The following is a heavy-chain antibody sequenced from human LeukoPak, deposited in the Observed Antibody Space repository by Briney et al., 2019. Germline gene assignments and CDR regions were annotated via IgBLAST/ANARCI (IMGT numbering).Heavy chain of an antibody. CDR2: INTYNGNT. Sequence: ASVKVSCNTSGYSFTSYGITWVRQPPRQWLEWIGWINTYNGNTNYAQKFQGRVTMTTDTSTRNAYLEMRSIRSEDTAVYYCARDSTITARVTGYWGQGTLVTVSS. CDR3: ARDSTITARVTGY. J-gene: IGHJ4*02. D-gene: IGHD6-6*01. V-gene: IGHV1-18*01. CDR1: GYSFTSYG.